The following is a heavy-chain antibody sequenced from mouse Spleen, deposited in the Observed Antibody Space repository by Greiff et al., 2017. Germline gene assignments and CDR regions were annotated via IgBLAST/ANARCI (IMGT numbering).Heavy chain of an antibody. D-gene: IGHD4-1*01. V-gene: IGHV1-47*01. J-gene: IGHJ1*01. CDR3: ARGGGTRYFDV. Sequence: QVQLQQSGAELVKPGASVKMSCKASGYTFTTYPIEWMKQNHGKSLEWIGNFHPYNDDTKYNEKFKGKATLTVDKSSSTAYMELRSLTSEDSAVYYCARGGGTRYFDVWGAGTTVTVSS. CDR1: GYTFTTYP. CDR2: FHPYNDDT.